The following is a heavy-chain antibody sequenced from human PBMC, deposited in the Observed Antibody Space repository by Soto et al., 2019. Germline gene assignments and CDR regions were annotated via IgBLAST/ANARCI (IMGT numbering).Heavy chain of an antibody. CDR3: ARSRGRGSSGWFRN. Sequence: ASETLSLTCAVYGGSFSGYYWSWIRQPPGKGLEWIGEINHSGSTNYNPSLKSRVTISVDTSKNQFSLKLSSVTAADTAVYYCARSRGRGSSGWFRNWGQGTLVTVSS. D-gene: IGHD6-19*01. J-gene: IGHJ4*02. CDR2: INHSGST. V-gene: IGHV4-34*01. CDR1: GGSFSGYY.